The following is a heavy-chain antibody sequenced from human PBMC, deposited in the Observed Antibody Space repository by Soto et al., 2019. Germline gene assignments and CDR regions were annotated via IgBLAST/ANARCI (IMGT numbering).Heavy chain of an antibody. J-gene: IGHJ4*02. Sequence: EVQLVESGGGLIQPGGSLRLSCAVSGFTVSNNYMSWVRQAPGKGLEGVSVIYSGGYTAYGDSVKGRFTISRDNSKNTLFSKKNRQRAADPAVYYWSPHPGGGGYGGQGTLVTVSS. CDR1: GFTVSNNY. CDR3: SPHPGGGGY. V-gene: IGHV3-53*01. D-gene: IGHD3-10*01. CDR2: IYSGGYT.